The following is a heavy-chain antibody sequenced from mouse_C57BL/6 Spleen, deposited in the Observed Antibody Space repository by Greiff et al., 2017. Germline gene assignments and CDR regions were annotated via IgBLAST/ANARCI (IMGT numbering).Heavy chain of an antibody. J-gene: IGHJ2*01. CDR3: ARGVFDY. V-gene: IGHV1-82*01. CDR2: IYPGDGDT. Sequence: QVQLQQSGPELVKPGASVKISCKASGYAFSSSWMNWVKQRPGKGLEWIGRIYPGDGDTNYNGKFKGKATLTADKSSSTAYMQLSSLTSEDSAVYFCARGVFDYWGQGTTLTVSS. CDR1: GYAFSSSW.